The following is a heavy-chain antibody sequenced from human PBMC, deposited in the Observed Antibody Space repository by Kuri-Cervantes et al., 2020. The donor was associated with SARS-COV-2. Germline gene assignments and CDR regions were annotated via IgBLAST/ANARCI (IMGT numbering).Heavy chain of an antibody. V-gene: IGHV4-30-2*01. CDR1: GGSISSGDYY. CDR2: IYHSGST. D-gene: IGHD6-6*01. CDR3: ASGAARQGDAFDI. J-gene: IGHJ3*02. Sequence: PCTVSGGSISSGDYYWSWIRQPPGKGLEWIGYIYHSGSTYCNPSLKSRVTISVDRSKNQFSLKLSSVTAADTAVYYCASGAARQGDAFDIWGQGTMVTVSS.